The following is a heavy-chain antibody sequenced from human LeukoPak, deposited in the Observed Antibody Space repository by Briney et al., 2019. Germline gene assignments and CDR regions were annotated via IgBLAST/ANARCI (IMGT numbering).Heavy chain of an antibody. D-gene: IGHD3-10*01. V-gene: IGHV4-59*01. J-gene: IGHJ5*02. Sequence: SETLSLTCSVSGGSITGYSWSWIRQTPGKGLEWVGYIYYNGDTHYNPSLNSRLSMSVDTPNKQFSLNLRSVTAADTAVYYCVRGPYGSSISNWFDPWGQGLLVTVSS. CDR1: GGSITGYS. CDR3: VRGPYGSSISNWFDP. CDR2: IYYNGDT.